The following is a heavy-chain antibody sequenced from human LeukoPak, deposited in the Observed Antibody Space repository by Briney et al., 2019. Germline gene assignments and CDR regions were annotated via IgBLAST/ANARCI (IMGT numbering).Heavy chain of an antibody. J-gene: IGHJ4*02. CDR1: GYSFTTYW. D-gene: IGHD3-22*01. Sequence: GESLKISCKGSGYSFTTYWIGWVRQMPGRGLERMGIIYPGDSDTRYSPSFQGQVTISADKSISTAYLQWSSLKASDTAMYYCARQFRDSSGYYSYYFDYWGRGTLVTVSS. CDR2: IYPGDSDT. V-gene: IGHV5-51*01. CDR3: ARQFRDSSGYYSYYFDY.